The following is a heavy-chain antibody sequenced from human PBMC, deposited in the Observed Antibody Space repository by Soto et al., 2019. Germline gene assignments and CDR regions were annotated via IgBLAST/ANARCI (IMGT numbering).Heavy chain of an antibody. CDR3: AKNGEFLEWLDNFDY. J-gene: IGHJ4*02. CDR1: GFTFSSYG. Sequence: GGSLRLSCAASGFTFSSYGMHWVRQAPGKGLEWVAVISYDGSNKYYADSVKGRFTISRDNSKNTLYLQMNSLRAEDTAVYYCAKNGEFLEWLDNFDYWGQGTLVTVSS. CDR2: ISYDGSNK. D-gene: IGHD3-3*01. V-gene: IGHV3-30*18.